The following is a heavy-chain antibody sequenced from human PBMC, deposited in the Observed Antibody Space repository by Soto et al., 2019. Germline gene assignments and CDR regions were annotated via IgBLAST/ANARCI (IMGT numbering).Heavy chain of an antibody. J-gene: IGHJ6*03. CDR3: ARAGSSLANYYYYYMDV. CDR2: INPNSGGT. Sequence: ASVKVSCKASGYTFTGYYMHWVRQAPGQGLEWMGWINPNSGGTNYAQKFQGWVTMTRDTSISTAYMELSRLRSDDTAVYYCARAGSSLANYYYYYMDVWGKGTTVTVSS. D-gene: IGHD6-6*01. CDR1: GYTFTGYY. V-gene: IGHV1-2*04.